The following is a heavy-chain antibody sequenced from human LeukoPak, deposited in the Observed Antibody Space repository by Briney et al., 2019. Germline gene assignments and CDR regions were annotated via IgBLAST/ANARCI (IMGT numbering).Heavy chain of an antibody. CDR2: ISYHGSNK. CDR1: GFTFSSYA. J-gene: IGHJ4*02. CDR3: ARQRGYGSGTFDY. V-gene: IGHV3-30*03. Sequence: QPGGSLRLSCAASGFTFSSYAMHWVRQAPGKGLEWVAVISYHGSNKYYADSVKGRFTISRDNSKNTLYLQMSSLRAEDTAVYYCARQRGYGSGTFDYWGQGIQVTTSS. D-gene: IGHD3-10*01.